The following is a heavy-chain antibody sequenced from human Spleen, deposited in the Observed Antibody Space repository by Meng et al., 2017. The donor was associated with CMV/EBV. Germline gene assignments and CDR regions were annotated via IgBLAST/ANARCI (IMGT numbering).Heavy chain of an antibody. CDR2: INHSGST. Sequence: SQTLSLTCAVYGGSFSGYYWSWIRQPPGKGLEWIGEINHSGSTNYNPSLKSRVTISVDTSKNQFSLKLSSVTAADTAVYYCARRPYPYYYYGMDVWGQGTTVTSP. V-gene: IGHV4-34*01. J-gene: IGHJ6*02. CDR1: GGSFSGYY. CDR3: ARRPYPYYYYGMDV. D-gene: IGHD2-2*01.